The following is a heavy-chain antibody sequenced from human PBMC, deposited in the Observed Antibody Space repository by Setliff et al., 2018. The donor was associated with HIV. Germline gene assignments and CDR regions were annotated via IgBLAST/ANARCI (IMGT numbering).Heavy chain of an antibody. CDR3: ASVGRDRLFASVLYFDL. J-gene: IGHJ2*01. CDR1: GGSFIGYH. CDR2: ISHSGTT. D-gene: IGHD6-25*01. V-gene: IGHV4-34*01. Sequence: PSANLSLTCRVSGGSFIGYHWSWVRQSQTKGLQWIGEISHSGTTKYNPSLKSLFAMSADTSKSEFSLRLKSVTAAYTTVYYCASVGRDRLFASVLYFDLWGRGTLVTVSS.